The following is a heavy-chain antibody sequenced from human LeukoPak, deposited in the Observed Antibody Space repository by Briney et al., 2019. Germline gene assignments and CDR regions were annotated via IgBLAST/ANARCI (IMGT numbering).Heavy chain of an antibody. J-gene: IGHJ4*02. V-gene: IGHV4-61*01. CDR3: ARESYSSSPAFDY. CDR2: IYYSGNT. Sequence: SETLSLTCTVSGGSISSGSYYWSWIRQPPGKGLEWIGYIYYSGNTNYNPSLKSRVTKSVDTSKNQFSLKLSSVTAADTAIYYCARESYSSSPAFDYWGQGTLVTVSS. D-gene: IGHD6-6*01. CDR1: GGSISSGSYY.